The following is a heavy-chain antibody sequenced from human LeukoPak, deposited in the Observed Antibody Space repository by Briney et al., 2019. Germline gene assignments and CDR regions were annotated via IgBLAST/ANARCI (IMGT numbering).Heavy chain of an antibody. CDR1: GGTFSSYA. D-gene: IGHD6-19*01. V-gene: IGHV1-3*01. Sequence: ASVKVSCKASGGTFSSYAISWVRQAPGQRLEWMGWINAGNGNTKYSQKFQGRVTITRDTSASTAYMELSSLRSEDTAVYYCARAPYSSGDFDYWGQGTLVTVSS. CDR2: INAGNGNT. CDR3: ARAPYSSGDFDY. J-gene: IGHJ4*02.